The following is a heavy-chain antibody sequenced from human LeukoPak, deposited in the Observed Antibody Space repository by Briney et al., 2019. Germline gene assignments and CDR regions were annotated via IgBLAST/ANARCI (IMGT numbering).Heavy chain of an antibody. V-gene: IGHV1-46*01. CDR2: INPSGGSP. J-gene: IGHJ4*02. Sequence: ASVKVSCKSSGYAFTTYYMHWVRQAPGQGLEWMGIINPSGGSPTYAQKFQGRATMTRDTSTNTIYMELSSLRSEDTAVYYCARDSGSHSFDYWGQGTLVTVSS. D-gene: IGHD1-26*01. CDR1: GYAFTTYY. CDR3: ARDSGSHSFDY.